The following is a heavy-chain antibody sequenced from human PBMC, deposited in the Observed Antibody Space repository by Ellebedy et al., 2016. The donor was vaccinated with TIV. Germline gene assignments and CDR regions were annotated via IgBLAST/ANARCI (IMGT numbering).Heavy chain of an antibody. CDR2: VRSDGTTK. Sequence: GESLKISCATSGFSVSGMHLVRQAPGQGLEWVAFVRSDGTTKYYMDSVKGRFTISRDNANKLMFLHMNSLRVEDTAVYYCARRGSYGDYAVQINSWFDSWGQGTLVAVSS. CDR1: GFSVSG. CDR3: ARRGSYGDYAVQINSWFDS. V-gene: IGHV3-30*02. D-gene: IGHD4-17*01. J-gene: IGHJ5*01.